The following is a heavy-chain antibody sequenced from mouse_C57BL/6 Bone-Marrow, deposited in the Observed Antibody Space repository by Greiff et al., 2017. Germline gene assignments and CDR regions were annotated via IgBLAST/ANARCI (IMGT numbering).Heavy chain of an antibody. V-gene: IGHV1-52*01. CDR2: IDPSDSET. CDR1: GYTFTSYW. D-gene: IGHD2-1*01. Sequence: QVQLQQPGAELVRPGSSVKLSCKASGYTFTSYWMHWVKQRPIQGLEWIGNIDPSDSETHYNQKFKDKATLTVDKSSSTAYMQLSSLTSEDSAVYYCARDLFYYGNYLVYAMDYWGQGTSVTVSS. CDR3: ARDLFYYGNYLVYAMDY. J-gene: IGHJ4*01.